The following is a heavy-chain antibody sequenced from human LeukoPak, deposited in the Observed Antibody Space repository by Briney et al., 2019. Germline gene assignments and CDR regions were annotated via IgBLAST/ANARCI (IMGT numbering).Heavy chain of an antibody. V-gene: IGHV3-23*01. CDR2: ISGSGGST. J-gene: IGHJ1*01. Sequence: GGSLRLSCAASGFTFSSYAMSWVRQAPGKGLEWVSAISGSGGSTYYADSVKGRFTISRDNSKNTLYLQMNSLRAEDTAVYYCAKGHRGSGYYYDRSEYFQHWGQGTLVTVSS. CDR3: AKGHRGSGYYYDRSEYFQH. CDR1: GFTFSSYA. D-gene: IGHD3-22*01.